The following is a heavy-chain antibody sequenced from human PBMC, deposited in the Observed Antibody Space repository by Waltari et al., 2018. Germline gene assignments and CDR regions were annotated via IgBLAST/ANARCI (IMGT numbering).Heavy chain of an antibody. Sequence: QAQLVQSGAEVKKPGASVQVSCKTSGYTFTDYNIHRVRQAPGQGLEWMGRINPKSGGTNFAQNFQGRVTMTRDTSVSTAYMELSRLTSDDTAVYYCARDRNTLVIGESVSWGQGTLVAVSS. V-gene: IGHV1-2*06. D-gene: IGHD3-22*01. CDR3: ARDRNTLVIGESVS. J-gene: IGHJ5*02. CDR1: GYTFTDYN. CDR2: INPKSGGT.